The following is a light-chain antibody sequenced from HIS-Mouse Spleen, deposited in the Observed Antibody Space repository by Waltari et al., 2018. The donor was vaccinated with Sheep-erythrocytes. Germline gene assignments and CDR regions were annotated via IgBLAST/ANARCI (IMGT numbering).Light chain of an antibody. J-gene: IGLJ1*01. CDR2: EVS. CDR1: SSDVGGSNY. Sequence: QSALTQPPSASGSPGQSVTISCTGTSSDVGGSNYSSWYQQHPGKAPKLMIYEVSKRPSGVPDRFSGSKSGNTASLTISGLQAEDEADYYCCSYAGSYNHVFATGTKVTVL. V-gene: IGLV2-8*01. CDR3: CSYAGSYNHV.